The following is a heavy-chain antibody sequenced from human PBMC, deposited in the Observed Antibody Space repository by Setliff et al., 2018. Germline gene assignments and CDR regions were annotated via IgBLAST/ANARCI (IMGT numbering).Heavy chain of an antibody. J-gene: IGHJ4*02. CDR3: ARINFYVSSGHYYAPDY. V-gene: IGHV1-18*01. CDR1: GYTFTNYG. Sequence: ASVKVSCKTSGYTFTNYGITWVRQAPGQGLEWMGWINNYNTNTNYAQKLQGRVAMTTDTSTSTAYMELRSLRSDDSAVYYCARINFYVSSGHYYAPDYWGRGTLVTVS. D-gene: IGHD3-22*01. CDR2: INNYNTNT.